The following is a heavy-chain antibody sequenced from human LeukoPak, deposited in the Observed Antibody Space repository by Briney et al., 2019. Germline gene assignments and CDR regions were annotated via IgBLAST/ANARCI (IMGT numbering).Heavy chain of an antibody. CDR1: GFTFSDYY. V-gene: IGHV3-11*01. J-gene: IGHJ6*03. D-gene: IGHD3-22*01. CDR3: ARGDDSRPRNYYMDV. Sequence: GGSLRLSCAASGFTFSDYYMSWIRQAPGKGLEWVSYISSRGSTIYYADSVKGRFTISRDNAKNSLYLQMNSLSAEDTAVYYCARGDDSRPRNYYMDVWGKGTTVTVSS. CDR2: ISSRGSTI.